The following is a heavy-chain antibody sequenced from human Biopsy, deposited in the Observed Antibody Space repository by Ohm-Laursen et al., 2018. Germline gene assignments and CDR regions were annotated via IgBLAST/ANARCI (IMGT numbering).Heavy chain of an antibody. D-gene: IGHD4-17*01. J-gene: IGHJ4*02. Sequence: SLRLSCAASGFTVYNNYMTWVRQAPGKGLEWVSLIYSGGDTRYADSVKGRFTISRDSSKNTLYLQMNSLRADDTAVYYCALAAAQTVTHFDYWGQGTLVTVSS. V-gene: IGHV3-66*01. CDR1: GFTVYNNY. CDR2: IYSGGDT. CDR3: ALAAAQTVTHFDY.